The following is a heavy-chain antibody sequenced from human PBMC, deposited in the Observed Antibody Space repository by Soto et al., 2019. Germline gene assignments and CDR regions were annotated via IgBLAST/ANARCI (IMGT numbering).Heavy chain of an antibody. J-gene: IGHJ4*02. CDR3: AREMVRGVGSDY. CDR1: GYTFTSYC. D-gene: IGHD3-10*01. Sequence: QVQLVQSGAEVKKPGASVKVSCKASGYTFTSYCISCVRQAPGQGLEWMGWISTYNGNTKYAHKLQGRVTMTTDTSTSTAYMELRSLRSDDTAVFYCAREMVRGVGSDYWGQGTLVTVSS. CDR2: ISTYNGNT. V-gene: IGHV1-18*01.